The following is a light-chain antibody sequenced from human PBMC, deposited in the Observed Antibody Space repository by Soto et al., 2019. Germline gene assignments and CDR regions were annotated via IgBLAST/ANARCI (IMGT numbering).Light chain of an antibody. CDR1: SPNIGSNT. CDR2: YHN. CDR3: ATWDDSLNVVL. V-gene: IGLV1-44*01. Sequence: QSVLTQPPTASGTPRQRVTISCSGSSPNIGSNTVSWYQHLPGTAPKLLIYYHNQRPSGVPDRFSGSKSGTSASLAISGLQSEDEANYYCATWDDSLNVVLFGGGTKVTVL. J-gene: IGLJ2*01.